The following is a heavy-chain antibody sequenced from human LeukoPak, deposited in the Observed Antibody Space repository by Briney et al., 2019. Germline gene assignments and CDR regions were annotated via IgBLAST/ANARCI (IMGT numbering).Heavy chain of an antibody. Sequence: PGGSLRLSCAASGFTFSSYGMHWVRQAPGKGLEWVAFIRYDGSNKYYADSVKGRFTISRDSSKNTLYLQMNSLRAEDTAVYYCAKDNSSGYYYPDYWGQGTLVTVSS. CDR3: AKDNSSGYYYPDY. J-gene: IGHJ4*02. D-gene: IGHD3-22*01. V-gene: IGHV3-30*02. CDR2: IRYDGSNK. CDR1: GFTFSSYG.